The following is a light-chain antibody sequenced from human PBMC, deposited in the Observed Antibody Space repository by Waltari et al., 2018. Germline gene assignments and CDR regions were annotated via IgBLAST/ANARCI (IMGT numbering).Light chain of an antibody. J-gene: IGKJ1*01. CDR1: QSVGRY. V-gene: IGKV3-20*01. CDR3: QKYVNLPAT. Sequence: EIVLTQSPGTLSLSPGERATLSCRASQSVGRYLAWYQQKPGQAPRLLIYDASTRATGIPDRCSGSGSGTDFSLTISRLESEDFAVYYCQKYVNLPATFGQGTKVEIK. CDR2: DAS.